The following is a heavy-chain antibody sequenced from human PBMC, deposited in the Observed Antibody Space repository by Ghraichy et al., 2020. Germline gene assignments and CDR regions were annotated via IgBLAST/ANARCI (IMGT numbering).Heavy chain of an antibody. CDR3: ARERITGYWSRGLDY. V-gene: IGHV4-59*01. J-gene: IGHJ4*02. D-gene: IGHD1-20*01. CDR1: GGSISTYY. Sequence: SETLSPTCTVSGGSISTYYWSWIRQPPGKGLEWIGYIHYTGSTIYNPSLKSRATMSVDTSQNHFSLRLSSVTAADTAVYYCARERITGYWSRGLDYWGQGTLVTVSS. CDR2: IHYTGST.